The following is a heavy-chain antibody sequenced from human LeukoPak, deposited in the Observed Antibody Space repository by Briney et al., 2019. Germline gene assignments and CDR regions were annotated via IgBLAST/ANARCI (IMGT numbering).Heavy chain of an antibody. CDR3: ARGGVPAAIKGFDY. J-gene: IGHJ4*02. CDR2: IYHSGST. CDR1: GGSISSYY. D-gene: IGHD2-2*02. V-gene: IGHV4-59*01. Sequence: TSETLSLTCTVSGGSISSYYWSWIRQPPGKGLEWIGYIYHSGSTNYNPSLKSRVTISVDTSKNQFSLKLRSGTAADTAVYYCARGGVPAAIKGFDYWGQGTLVTVSS.